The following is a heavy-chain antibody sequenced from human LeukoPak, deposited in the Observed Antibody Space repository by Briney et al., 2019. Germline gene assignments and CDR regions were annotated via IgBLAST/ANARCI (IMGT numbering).Heavy chain of an antibody. CDR1: GGSISSYL. V-gene: IGHV4-59*01. CDR3: SRGKLPSITMLRGVRQTHWFDP. D-gene: IGHD3-10*01. CDR2: ISYSGST. J-gene: IGHJ5*02. Sequence: TSSETLSLTCTVSGGSISSYLWSWIRQPPGKGLEWIGYISYSGSTNYNPSLKSRVTISVDTSKNQFSLKLRSVTAADTAVYYCSRGKLPSITMLRGVRQTHWFDPWGQGTLVTVSA.